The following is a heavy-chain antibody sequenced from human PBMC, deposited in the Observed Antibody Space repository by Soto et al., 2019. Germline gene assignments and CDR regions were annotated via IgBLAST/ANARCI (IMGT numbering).Heavy chain of an antibody. V-gene: IGHV3-23*01. Sequence: GVSLRLSCAASGFTFSSYAMSWVRQAPGKGLEWVSAISGSGGSTYYADSVKGRFTISRDNSKNTLYLQMNSLRAEDTAVYYCAKDQSDYGVKHDYWGQGTLVTVSS. CDR1: GFTFSSYA. CDR3: AKDQSDYGVKHDY. D-gene: IGHD4-17*01. J-gene: IGHJ4*02. CDR2: ISGSGGST.